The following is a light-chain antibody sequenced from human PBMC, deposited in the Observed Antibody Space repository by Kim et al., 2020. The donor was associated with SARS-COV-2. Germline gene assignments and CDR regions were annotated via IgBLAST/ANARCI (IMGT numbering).Light chain of an antibody. J-gene: IGKJ5*01. V-gene: IGKV3-11*01. CDR3: QQCSS. CDR1: QSVSSC. Sequence: TLSLSPGQRATLSCRASQSVSSCLAWYQQKPGQAPRLLIYDASKGAIGIPARFSGSGSGTDFTLTISRLEPEDSAVYFCQQCSSFGQGTRLEIK. CDR2: DAS.